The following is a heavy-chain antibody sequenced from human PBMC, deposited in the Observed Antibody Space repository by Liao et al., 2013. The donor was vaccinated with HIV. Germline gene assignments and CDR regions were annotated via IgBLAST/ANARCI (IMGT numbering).Heavy chain of an antibody. Sequence: QVQLQQWGAGLLKPSETLSLTCAVYGGSLSPYYWTWIRQPPGKGLEWIGEINHSGSTNYNPSLNSRVTISVDTSKNQFSLKLSSVTAADTAMYYCASTYCSSTSCYMDYWGQGPLGHRLL. CDR2: INHSGST. J-gene: IGHJ4*02. CDR3: ASTYCSSTSCYMDY. V-gene: IGHV4-34*01. D-gene: IGHD2-2*02. CDR1: GGSLSPYY.